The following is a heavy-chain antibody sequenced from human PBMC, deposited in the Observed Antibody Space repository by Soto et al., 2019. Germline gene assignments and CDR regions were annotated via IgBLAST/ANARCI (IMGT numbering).Heavy chain of an antibody. CDR2: ISSSSSYI. CDR3: ARARSYPHDAFDI. Sequence: PGGSLRLSCAASGFTFSSYAMSWVRQAPGKGLEWVSSISSSSSYIYYADSVKGRFTISRDNAKNSLYLQMNSLRAEDTAVYYCARARSYPHDAFDIWGQGTMVTVSS. CDR1: GFTFSSYA. J-gene: IGHJ3*02. D-gene: IGHD1-26*01. V-gene: IGHV3-21*01.